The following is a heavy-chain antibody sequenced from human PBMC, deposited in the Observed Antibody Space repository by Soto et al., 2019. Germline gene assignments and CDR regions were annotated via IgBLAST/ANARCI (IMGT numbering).Heavy chain of an antibody. CDR1: GFTFSSYA. V-gene: IGHV3-23*01. D-gene: IGHD1-1*01. Sequence: EVQLLESGGGLVQPGGSLRLSCAASGFTFSSYAMSWVRQAPGKGLEWVSGISGSGGSTYYADSVKGRFTISRDNSKTTLYLQMNSLRAEDTAVYYCAKQTGTTGTTNWFDPWGQGTLVTVSS. CDR2: ISGSGGST. CDR3: AKQTGTTGTTNWFDP. J-gene: IGHJ5*02.